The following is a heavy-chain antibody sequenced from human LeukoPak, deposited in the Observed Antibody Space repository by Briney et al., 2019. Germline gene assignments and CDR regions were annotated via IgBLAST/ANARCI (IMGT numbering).Heavy chain of an antibody. CDR1: GDTFRNSE. Sequence: SVNLSCNASGDTFRNSEIHLGRHAPGQGLEWIGRVITILDVANSAQKFQGRVTISAAKSTSTANVEVTSLRSDDTHMYYCARGRLPALSVITSNDPDGLDVWGQGTMVTVSS. V-gene: IGHV1-69*04. CDR3: ARGRLPALSVITSNDPDGLDV. D-gene: IGHD4-23*01. CDR2: VITILDVA. J-gene: IGHJ3*01.